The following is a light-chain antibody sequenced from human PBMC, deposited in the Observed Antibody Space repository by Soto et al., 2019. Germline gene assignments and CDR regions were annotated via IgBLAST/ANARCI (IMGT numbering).Light chain of an antibody. CDR1: QSLVHSDGIAY. V-gene: IGKV2-30*02. CDR3: MHTLQTPWT. Sequence: DVVMTQSPLSLPVTLGQPASISCRSNQSLVHSDGIAYFSWFQQRPGRSPRRLIYKVSNRASGVPDRFSGSGSGTDFTLQISRVEAEDVGVYYCMHTLQTPWTFSQGTKVGI. J-gene: IGKJ1*01. CDR2: KVS.